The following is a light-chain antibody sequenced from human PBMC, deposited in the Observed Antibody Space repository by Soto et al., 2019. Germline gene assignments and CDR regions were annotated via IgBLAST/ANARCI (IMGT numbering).Light chain of an antibody. V-gene: IGKV1-39*01. J-gene: IGKJ5*01. CDR1: QSISSY. CDR2: AAS. Sequence: DIHITQSPASLSASKGDRVSITCRASQSISSYLNWYQQKPGKAPKLLIYAASSLQSGVPSRFSGSGSGTDFTLTISSLQPEDFATYYCQQSYSTPITFGQGTRLEIK. CDR3: QQSYSTPIT.